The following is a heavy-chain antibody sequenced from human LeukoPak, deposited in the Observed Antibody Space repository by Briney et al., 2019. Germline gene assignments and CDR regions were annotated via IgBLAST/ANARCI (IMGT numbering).Heavy chain of an antibody. J-gene: IGHJ5*02. D-gene: IGHD4-11*01. Sequence: GGSLRLSCAASGFTFSSYEMNWVRQAPGKGLEWVSYISSSSSTIYYADSVKGRFTISRDNAKNSLYLQMNSLRAEDTAVYYCARDKVGTVTYNWFDPWGQGTLVTVSS. CDR1: GFTFSSYE. CDR2: ISSSSSTI. V-gene: IGHV3-48*01. CDR3: ARDKVGTVTYNWFDP.